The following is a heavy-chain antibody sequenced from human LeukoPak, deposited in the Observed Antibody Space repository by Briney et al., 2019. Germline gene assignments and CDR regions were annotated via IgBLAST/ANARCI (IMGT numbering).Heavy chain of an antibody. D-gene: IGHD3-10*01. CDR3: ARDPSKGSGSYPPV. Sequence: TLSLTCTVSGCSISSGSYHWGWIRQPAGKGLEWIVRTYTSGSTNYNPSHKSRVTISVDTSKNQFSLKLSSVTAADTAVYYCARDPSKGSGSYPPVWGQGTLVTVSS. V-gene: IGHV4-61*02. CDR2: TYTSGST. J-gene: IGHJ4*02. CDR1: GCSISSGSYH.